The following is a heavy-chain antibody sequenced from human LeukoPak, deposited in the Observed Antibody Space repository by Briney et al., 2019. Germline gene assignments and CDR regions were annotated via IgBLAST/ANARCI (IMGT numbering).Heavy chain of an antibody. Sequence: SETLSLTCTVSGGSISSGSYYWSWIRQPAGKGLEWIGRIYTSGSTNYNPSLKSRVTMSVDTSKNQFSLKLSSVTAADTAVYYCARVDYYYYMDVWGKGPTVTVSS. J-gene: IGHJ6*03. CDR1: GGSISSGSYY. CDR3: ARVDYYYYMDV. V-gene: IGHV4-61*02. CDR2: IYTSGST.